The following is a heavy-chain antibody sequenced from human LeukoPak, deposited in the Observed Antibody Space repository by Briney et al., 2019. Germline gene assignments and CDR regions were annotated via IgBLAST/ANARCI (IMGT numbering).Heavy chain of an antibody. Sequence: KASETLSPTCTVSGGSISSYYWSWIRQPPGKGLEWIGYIYYSGSTNYNPSLKSRVTISVDTSKNQFSLKLSSVTAADTAVYYCARRGCGSGSFNRYYFDYWGQGTLVTVSS. J-gene: IGHJ4*02. CDR1: GGSISSYY. CDR2: IYYSGST. D-gene: IGHD3-10*01. CDR3: ARRGCGSGSFNRYYFDY. V-gene: IGHV4-59*08.